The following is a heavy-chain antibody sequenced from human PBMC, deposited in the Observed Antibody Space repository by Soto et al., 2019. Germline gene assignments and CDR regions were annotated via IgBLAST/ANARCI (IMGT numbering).Heavy chain of an antibody. Sequence: QVQLVQSGAEVKKPGSSVKVSCKASGGTFSSYAISWVRQAPGQGLEWMGGIIPIFGTANYAQKFQGRVTITADESTSTAYMELSSLRSEDTAVYYCATNYGSGSYYPRNYYYYYGMDVWGQGTTVTVSS. CDR2: IIPIFGTA. J-gene: IGHJ6*02. D-gene: IGHD3-10*01. CDR3: ATNYGSGSYYPRNYYYYYGMDV. V-gene: IGHV1-69*01. CDR1: GGTFSSYA.